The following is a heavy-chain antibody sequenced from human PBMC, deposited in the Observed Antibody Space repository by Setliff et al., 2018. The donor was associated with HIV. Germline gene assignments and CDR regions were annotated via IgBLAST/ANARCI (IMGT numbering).Heavy chain of an antibody. CDR2: IYTSGSV. CDR1: GGSISSYY. D-gene: IGHD6-19*01. J-gene: IGHJ4*02. Sequence: VSGGSISSYYWSWIRQPPGKGLEWIGYIYTSGSVNYNPSLNSRVTISVDTSKNQFSLKVNSVTAADTAVYYCARSPRIGVAGEFEYWGQGTLVTVSS. V-gene: IGHV4-4*09. CDR3: ARSPRIGVAGEFEY.